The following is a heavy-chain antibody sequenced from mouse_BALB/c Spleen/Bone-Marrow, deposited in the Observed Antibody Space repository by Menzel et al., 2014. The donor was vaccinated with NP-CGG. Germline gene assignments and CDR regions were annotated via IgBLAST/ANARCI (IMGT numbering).Heavy chain of an antibody. V-gene: IGHV5-6*01. CDR2: ISSGGGYT. J-gene: IGHJ4*01. D-gene: IGHD4-1*01. CDR3: TRQRNWDHYAMDY. CDR1: GFTFSTYG. Sequence: EVQRVESGGDLVKPGGSLKLSCAASGFTFSTYGISWVRQTPDKRLEWVATISSGGGYTYYPDSVKGRFTISRDNANNTLYLQMSSLKSEDTAMYYCTRQRNWDHYAMDYWGQGTSVTVSS.